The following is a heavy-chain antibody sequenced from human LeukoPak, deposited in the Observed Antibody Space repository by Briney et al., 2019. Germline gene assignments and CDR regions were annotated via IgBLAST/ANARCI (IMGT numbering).Heavy chain of an antibody. J-gene: IGHJ4*02. CDR2: IYYSGIT. CDR3: ARHHDTSGYYYNFDY. V-gene: IGHV4-59*08. CDR1: GGSLSSYY. Sequence: LSETLSLTCTVSGGSLSSYYWSWIRQPPGKGLEWIGSIYYSGITNYNPSLKSRVTISVDTSKSQFSLGLSSVTAADTAMYYCARHHDTSGYYYNFDYWGQGTLVTVSS. D-gene: IGHD3-22*01.